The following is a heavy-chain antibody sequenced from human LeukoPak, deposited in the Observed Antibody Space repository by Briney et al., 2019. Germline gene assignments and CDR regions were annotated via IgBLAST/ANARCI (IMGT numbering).Heavy chain of an antibody. V-gene: IGHV4-59*12. D-gene: IGHD4-17*01. CDR2: IYYSGST. CDR3: ARVFDYGDFYFDF. J-gene: IGHJ4*02. CDR1: GGSISSYY. Sequence: SETLSLTCTVSGGSISSYYWSWIRQPPGKGLEWIGYIYYSGSTNYNPSLKSRVTISVDTSKNQFSLKLSSVTAADTAVYYCARVFDYGDFYFDFWGQGTLVTVSS.